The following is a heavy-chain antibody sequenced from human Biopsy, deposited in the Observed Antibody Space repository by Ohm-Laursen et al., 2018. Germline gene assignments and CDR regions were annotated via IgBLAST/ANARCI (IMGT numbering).Heavy chain of an antibody. D-gene: IGHD3-10*01. V-gene: IGHV3-11*01. CDR1: GFTFGDYY. CDR2: ISGSGVIK. J-gene: IGHJ4*02. Sequence: SLRLSCAASGFTFGDYYMSWIRQAPGKGLEWLSYISGSGVIKMYADSVKGRFTVSRDNAKNSLYLEMNNLTVGDTAVYYCATDGAGSYNENWGQGTLVSVSS. CDR3: ATDGAGSYNEN.